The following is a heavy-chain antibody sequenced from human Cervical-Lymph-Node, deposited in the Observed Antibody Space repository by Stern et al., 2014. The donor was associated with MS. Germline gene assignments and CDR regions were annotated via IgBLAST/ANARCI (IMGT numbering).Heavy chain of an antibody. J-gene: IGHJ4*02. CDR1: GYTFTSYG. D-gene: IGHD6-6*01. CDR3: ARVLTVYSSSPMGY. CDR2: ISAYNGNT. V-gene: IGHV1-18*01. Sequence: VHLVESGAEVKKPGASVKVSCKASGYTFTSYGISWVRQAPGQGLEWMGWISAYNGNTNYAQKLQGRVTMTTDTSTSTAYMELRSLRSDDTAVYYCARVLTVYSSSPMGYWGQGTLVTVSS.